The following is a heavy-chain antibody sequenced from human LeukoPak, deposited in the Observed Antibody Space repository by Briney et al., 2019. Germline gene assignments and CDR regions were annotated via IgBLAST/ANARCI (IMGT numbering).Heavy chain of an antibody. V-gene: IGHV1-3*01. CDR1: GYTFTSYA. J-gene: IGHJ5*02. CDR3: ARVRGFYGSGTSNWFDP. D-gene: IGHD3-10*01. CDR2: INAGNGNT. Sequence: ASVKVSCKASGYTFTSYAMHWVRQAPGQRLEWMGWINAGNGNTKYSQKFQGRVTITRDTSASTAYMELSSLRSEDTAVYYCARVRGFYGSGTSNWFDPWGQGTLVTVSS.